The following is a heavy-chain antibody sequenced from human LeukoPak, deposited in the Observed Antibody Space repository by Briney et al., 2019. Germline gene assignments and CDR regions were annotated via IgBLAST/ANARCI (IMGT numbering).Heavy chain of an antibody. Sequence: PGRSLRLSCAASGFTFDDYAMHWVRQAPGKGLEWGSGISWNSGSIGYADSVKGRFTISRDNAKNSLYLQMNSLRAEDTALYYCAKVATYYDFWGGLLFDYWGQGTLVTVSS. J-gene: IGHJ4*02. CDR1: GFTFDDYA. D-gene: IGHD3-3*01. V-gene: IGHV3-9*01. CDR3: AKVATYYDFWGGLLFDY. CDR2: ISWNSGSI.